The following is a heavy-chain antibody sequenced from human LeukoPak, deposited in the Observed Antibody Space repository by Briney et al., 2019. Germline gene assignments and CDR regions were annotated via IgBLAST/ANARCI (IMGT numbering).Heavy chain of an antibody. CDR1: GFTFSNYG. D-gene: IGHD5-18*01. J-gene: IGHJ6*03. CDR3: ARDRTAMVTSYYYYYYMDV. CDR2: IRYVGNNK. Sequence: GGSLRLSCGASGFTFSNYGMLWVRQAPGKGLDWVAFIRYVGNNKIYADSVKGRLTISRDNSKNTLYLHINSLRAEDTAVYYCARDRTAMVTSYYYYYYMDVWGKGTTVTVSS. V-gene: IGHV3-30*02.